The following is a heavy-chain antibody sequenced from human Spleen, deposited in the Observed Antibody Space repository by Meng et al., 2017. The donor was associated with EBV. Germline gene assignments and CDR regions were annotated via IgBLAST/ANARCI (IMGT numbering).Heavy chain of an antibody. CDR1: GGPITHRTL. CDR3: VSTAGQSTTWRYFDL. V-gene: IGHV4-4*02. D-gene: IGHD1-1*01. Sequence: PLQESGPGLVKPSGTLSLTCIVSGGPITHRTLWSWVRQTPGKGLDWIGGVYHSGTPNYNPSLKSRVAISMDKSSNKFSLNLTSVTAADTAVYYCVSTAGQSTTWRYFDLWGRGTLVTVSS. CDR2: VYHSGTP. J-gene: IGHJ4*02.